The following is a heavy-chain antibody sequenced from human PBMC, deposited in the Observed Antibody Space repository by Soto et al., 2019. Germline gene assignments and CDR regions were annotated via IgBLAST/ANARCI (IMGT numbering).Heavy chain of an antibody. D-gene: IGHD3-10*01. CDR2: ISGSGGST. CDR1: GFTFSSYA. J-gene: IGHJ4*02. V-gene: IGHV3-23*01. CDR3: AKDLRITMVRGVIPNFDY. Sequence: GGSLRLSCAASGFTFSSYAMSWVRQAPGKGLEWVSAISGSGGSTYYADSVKGRFTISRDNSKNTLYLQMNSLRAEDTAVYYCAKDLRITMVRGVIPNFDYWGQGTLVTVSS.